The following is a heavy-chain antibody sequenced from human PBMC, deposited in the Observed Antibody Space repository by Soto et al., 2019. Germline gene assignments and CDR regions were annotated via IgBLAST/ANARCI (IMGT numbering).Heavy chain of an antibody. V-gene: IGHV3-23*01. CDR3: AKSQEWLRLTPYYFDY. D-gene: IGHD5-12*01. CDR1: GFTFSSYA. CDR2: ISGSGGST. J-gene: IGHJ4*02. Sequence: LRLSCAASGFTFSSYAMSWVRQAPGKGLEWVSAISGSGGSTYYADSVKGRFTISRDNSKNTLYLQMNSLRAEDTAVYYCAKSQEWLRLTPYYFDYWGQGTLVTVSS.